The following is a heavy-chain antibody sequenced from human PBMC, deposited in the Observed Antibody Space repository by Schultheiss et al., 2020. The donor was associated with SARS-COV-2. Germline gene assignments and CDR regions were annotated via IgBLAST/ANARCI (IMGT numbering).Heavy chain of an antibody. CDR1: GGSISSYY. V-gene: IGHV4-59*01. Sequence: SETLSLTCTVSGGSISSYYWSWIRQPPAKGLEWIGYIYYSGSTNYNPSLKSRVTISVDTSKNQFSLKLSSVTAADTAVYYCASSRDGYTIGDAFDIWGQGTMVTVSS. CDR3: ASSRDGYTIGDAFDI. J-gene: IGHJ3*02. D-gene: IGHD5-24*01. CDR2: IYYSGST.